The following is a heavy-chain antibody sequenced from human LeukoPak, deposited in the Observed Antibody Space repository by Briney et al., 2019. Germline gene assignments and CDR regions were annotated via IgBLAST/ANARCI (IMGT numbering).Heavy chain of an antibody. V-gene: IGHV4-34*01. J-gene: IGHJ6*02. CDR1: GEXLSAYY. CDR3: ARGRGL. Sequence: SETLSLTCGVYGEXLSAYYWNWIRQSPGEGLEWIGEINPGGSANYNPSLKSRVTISVDTSMNHFSLKLSSVTAADTAVYYCARGRGLWGQGTTVTVSS. CDR2: INPGGSA.